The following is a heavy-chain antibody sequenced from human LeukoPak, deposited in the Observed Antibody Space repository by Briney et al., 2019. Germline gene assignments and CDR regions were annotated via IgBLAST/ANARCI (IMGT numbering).Heavy chain of an antibody. CDR3: AKDWLGPDSGYDWRAYDI. CDR1: GFTFSSYG. D-gene: IGHD5-12*01. V-gene: IGHV3-30*18. Sequence: GGSLRLSCTVSGFTFSSYGMHWVRQAPGKGLEWVAVISYDGSNKYYADSVKGRFTISRDNSKNTLYLQMNSLRAEDTAVYYCAKDWLGPDSGYDWRAYDIWGQGTMVTVSS. J-gene: IGHJ3*02. CDR2: ISYDGSNK.